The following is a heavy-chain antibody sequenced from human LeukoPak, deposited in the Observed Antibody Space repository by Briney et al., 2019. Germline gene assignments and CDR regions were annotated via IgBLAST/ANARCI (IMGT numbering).Heavy chain of an antibody. CDR3: ARVLCIGGRCWVFDY. D-gene: IGHD2-15*01. V-gene: IGHV3-23*01. J-gene: IGHJ4*02. Sequence: GGSLRLSCTASGFILSNYGMTWVRQAPGKGLEWVSVIYSGSGGATKYAESVKGRLTISRDNSNNTLNLQMNSLRVEDTAVYFCARVLCIGGRCWVFDYWGQGTLVTVSS. CDR1: GFILSNYG. CDR2: IYSGSGGAT.